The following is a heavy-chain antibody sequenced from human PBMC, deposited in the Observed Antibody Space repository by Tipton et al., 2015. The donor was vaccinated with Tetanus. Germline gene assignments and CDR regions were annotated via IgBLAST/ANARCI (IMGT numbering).Heavy chain of an antibody. V-gene: IGHV3-23*03. J-gene: IGHJ4*02. CDR1: GFTFSSYA. D-gene: IGHD6-13*01. CDR3: AKSRAACTLSDY. Sequence: SLRLSCAASGFTFSSYAMSWVRQAPGKGLEWVSVIYSGGSSTYYADSVKGRFTISRDNSKNTLYLQMNSLRAEDTAVYYCAKSRAACTLSDYWCQGTLVTVSS. CDR2: IYSGGSST.